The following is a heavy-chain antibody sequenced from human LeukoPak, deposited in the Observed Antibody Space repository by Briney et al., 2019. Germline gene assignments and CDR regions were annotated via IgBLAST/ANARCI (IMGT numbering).Heavy chain of an antibody. CDR3: ARWRTTYYYDSSGYLDY. CDR2: IWYDGSNK. J-gene: IGHJ4*02. CDR1: GFTFSSYG. Sequence: GGSLRLSCAASGFTFSSYGMHWVRQAPGKGLEWVAVIWYDGSNKCYADSVKGRFTISRDNSKNTLYLQMNSLRAEDTAVYYCARWRTTYYYDSSGYLDYWGQGTLVTVSS. V-gene: IGHV3-33*01. D-gene: IGHD3-22*01.